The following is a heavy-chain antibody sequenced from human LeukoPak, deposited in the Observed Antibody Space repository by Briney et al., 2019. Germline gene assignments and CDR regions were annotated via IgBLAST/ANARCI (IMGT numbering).Heavy chain of an antibody. CDR1: RGSISSDPYY. J-gene: IGHJ4*02. CDR3: ARGEDRGYDLDS. CDR2: NYYTGST. Sequence: SETRSLTCTVSRGSISSDPYYWCWFRQPPGKGLEWLGYNYYTGSTRYNPSLKSRVTISVGTSKNHVSLKLTSVTAADTAVYFCARGEDRGYDLDSWGQGILVTVSS. D-gene: IGHD5-12*01. V-gene: IGHV4-30-4*08.